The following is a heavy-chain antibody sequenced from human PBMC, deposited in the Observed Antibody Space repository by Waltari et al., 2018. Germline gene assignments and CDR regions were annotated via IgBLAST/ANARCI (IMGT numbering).Heavy chain of an antibody. V-gene: IGHV1-69-2*01. D-gene: IGHD3-16*01. J-gene: IGHJ3*02. CDR2: VDPEDGET. Sequence: EVQLVQSGAEVKKPGATVKISCKASGYTFTASYMHWVQQAPGKGLEWMGRVDPEDGETIYAEKFQGRVTITADTSTDTAYMELSSLRSEDTAVYYCATDLLPVRLGESFDIWGQGTMVTVSS. CDR3: ATDLLPVRLGESFDI. CDR1: GYTFTASY.